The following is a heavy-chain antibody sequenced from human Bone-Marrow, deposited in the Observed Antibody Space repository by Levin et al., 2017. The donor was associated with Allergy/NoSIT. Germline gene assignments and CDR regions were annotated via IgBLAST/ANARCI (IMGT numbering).Heavy chain of an antibody. J-gene: IGHJ5*02. D-gene: IGHD2-2*01. Sequence: GESLKISCKASGYTFSTYGINWVRQAPGQGLEWLGWISPFSGDIKYAQKVQGRVSMTTDTSSSTAYMELGSLRSDDTAIYYCARDSTTYCSSTGCYRRSWFDPWGQGTLVTVSS. CDR3: ARDSTTYCSSTGCYRRSWFDP. CDR1: GYTFSTYG. V-gene: IGHV1-18*01. CDR2: ISPFSGDI.